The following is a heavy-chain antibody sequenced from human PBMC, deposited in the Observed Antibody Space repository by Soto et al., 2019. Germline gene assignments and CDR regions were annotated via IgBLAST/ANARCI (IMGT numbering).Heavy chain of an antibody. V-gene: IGHV6-1*01. D-gene: IGHD3-3*01. Sequence: SQTLSLTCAISGDSVSSNRAAWNWIRQSPSRGLEWLARIYYRSRWFNDVAPSVSSRVTISPDTSKNQFSLEMKSVTPEDTAIYYCVRDFAEGLYYGVDVWGQGTTVTVSS. CDR2: IYYRSRWFN. CDR1: GDSVSSNRAA. CDR3: VRDFAEGLYYGVDV. J-gene: IGHJ6*02.